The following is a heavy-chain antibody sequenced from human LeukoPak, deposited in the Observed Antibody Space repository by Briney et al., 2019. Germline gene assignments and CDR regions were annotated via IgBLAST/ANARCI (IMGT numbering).Heavy chain of an antibody. V-gene: IGHV4-39*07. CDR3: ATGIAVAGPFYAFDI. CDR2: IHYSGIT. D-gene: IGHD6-19*01. Sequence: SETLSLTCTVSGGSISSSNYYWGWIRQPPGKGLEWIGTIHYSGITYYNPSLRSRVTISADTSKNQFSLRLTSVTAADTAVYYCATGIAVAGPFYAFDIWGQGTMVTVSS. CDR1: GGSISSSNYY. J-gene: IGHJ3*02.